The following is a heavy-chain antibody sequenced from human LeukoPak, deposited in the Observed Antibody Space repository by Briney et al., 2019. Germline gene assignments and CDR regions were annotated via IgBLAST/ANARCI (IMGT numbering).Heavy chain of an antibody. J-gene: IGHJ4*02. CDR1: GYTFTSYG. Sequence: ASVKVSCKASGYTFTSYGISWVRQAPGPGLEWMGWISAYNGNTNYAQKLQGRVTMTTDTSTSTAYMELRSLRSDDTAVYYCARSPGITMIVVVITPFDYWGQGTLVTVSS. CDR3: ARSPGITMIVVVITPFDY. D-gene: IGHD3-22*01. CDR2: ISAYNGNT. V-gene: IGHV1-18*01.